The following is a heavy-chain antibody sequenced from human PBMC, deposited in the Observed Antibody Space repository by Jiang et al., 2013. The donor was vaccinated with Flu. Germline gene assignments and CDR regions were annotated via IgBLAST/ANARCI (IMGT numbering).Heavy chain of an antibody. Sequence: GSGLVKPSQTLSLTCTVSGGSISSGSYYWSWIRQPAGKGLEWIGRIYTSGSTNYNPSLKSRVTISVDTSKNQFSLKLSSVTAADTAVYYCARDGGHYSGYDGIVGYFDYWGQGTLVTVSS. D-gene: IGHD5-12*01. CDR1: GGSISSGSYY. J-gene: IGHJ4*02. CDR3: ARDGGHYSGYDGIVGYFDY. CDR2: IYTSGST. V-gene: IGHV4-61*02.